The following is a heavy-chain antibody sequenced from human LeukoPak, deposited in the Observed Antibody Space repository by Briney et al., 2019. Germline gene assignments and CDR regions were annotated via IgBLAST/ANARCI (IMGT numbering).Heavy chain of an antibody. D-gene: IGHD5-18*01. CDR3: ARTAMGEYYFDY. Sequence: SETLSLTCTVAGYSISSGYYWSWIRQPAGKGLEWIGRIYTSGSTNYNPSLKSRVTMSVDTSKNQFSLKLSSVTAADTAVYYCARTAMGEYYFDYWGQGTMVTVSS. CDR1: GYSISSGYY. J-gene: IGHJ4*02. CDR2: IYTSGST. V-gene: IGHV4-4*07.